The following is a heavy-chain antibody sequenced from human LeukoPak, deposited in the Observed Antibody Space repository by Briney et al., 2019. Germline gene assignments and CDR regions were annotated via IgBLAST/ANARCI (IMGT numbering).Heavy chain of an antibody. Sequence: SETLSLTCTVSGGSISSGSYYWSWIRQHPGKGLEWIGYIYYSGSTYYNPSLKSRVTISVDTSKNQFSLKLSSVTAADTAVYYCARGGNDILTGYTDYWGQGTLVTVSS. D-gene: IGHD3-9*01. CDR1: GGSISSGSYY. CDR2: IYYSGST. V-gene: IGHV4-31*03. J-gene: IGHJ4*02. CDR3: ARGGNDILTGYTDY.